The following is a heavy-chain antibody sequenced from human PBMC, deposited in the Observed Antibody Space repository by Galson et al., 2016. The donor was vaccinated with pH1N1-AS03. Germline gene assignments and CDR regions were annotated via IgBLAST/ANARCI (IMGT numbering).Heavy chain of an antibody. CDR1: GFTFSTYS. J-gene: IGHJ6*02. V-gene: IGHV3-21*05. CDR3: ARGDYVNGMDV. D-gene: IGHD3-10*02. CDR2: ISASGSHI. Sequence: SLRLSCAASGFTFSTYSMNWVRQAPGKGLEWISYISASGSHIYYVDSVKGRFSISRDNPKNSVYLQMNSLGAEDTAVYYCARGDYVNGMDVWGQGTTVTVSS.